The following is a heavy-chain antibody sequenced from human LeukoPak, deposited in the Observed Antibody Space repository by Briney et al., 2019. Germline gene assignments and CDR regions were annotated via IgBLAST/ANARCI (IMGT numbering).Heavy chain of an antibody. CDR3: TTEGDYGDYGTRS. D-gene: IGHD4-17*01. Sequence: GGSLRLSCAASGFTFSNAWMSWVRQAPGKGLEWVGRIKSKTDGGTTDYAAPVKGRFTISRDDSKNTLYLQMNSLKTEDTAVYYCTTEGDYGDYGTRSWGQGTLVTVSS. J-gene: IGHJ5*02. CDR1: GFTFSNAW. V-gene: IGHV3-15*01. CDR2: IKSKTDGGTT.